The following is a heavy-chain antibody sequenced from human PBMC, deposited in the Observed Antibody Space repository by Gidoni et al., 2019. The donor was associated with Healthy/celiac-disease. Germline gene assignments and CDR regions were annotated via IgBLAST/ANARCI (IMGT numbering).Heavy chain of an antibody. D-gene: IGHD3-3*01. CDR1: GFTFRSYA. V-gene: IGHV3-30*04. CDR2: ISYDGSNK. J-gene: IGHJ6*02. CDR3: ARDHDFWSGYSSWYHYYYGMDV. Sequence: QVQLVESGGGVVQPGRSLRLSCAASGFTFRSYAMHWVRQAPGKGLEWVAVISYDGSNKYYADSVKGRFTISRDNSKNTLYLQMNSLRAEDTAVYYCARDHDFWSGYSSWYHYYYGMDVWGQGTTVTVSS.